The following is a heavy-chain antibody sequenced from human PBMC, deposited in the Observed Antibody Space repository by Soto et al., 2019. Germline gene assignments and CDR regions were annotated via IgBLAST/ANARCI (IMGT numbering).Heavy chain of an antibody. Sequence: PGGSLRLSCAASGFTFSSYAMSWVRQAPGKGLEWVSTLSGSSVTTYYADSVKGRFTISRDNSKNTLYLQMNGLRADDTAVYYCAKVLVAVAGIDYWGQGTLVTVSS. J-gene: IGHJ4*02. D-gene: IGHD6-19*01. V-gene: IGHV3-23*01. CDR1: GFTFSSYA. CDR2: LSGSSVTT. CDR3: AKVLVAVAGIDY.